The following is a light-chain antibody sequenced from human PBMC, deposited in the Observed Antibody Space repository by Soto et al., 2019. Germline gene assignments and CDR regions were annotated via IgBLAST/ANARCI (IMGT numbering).Light chain of an antibody. CDR3: QQYNAFSRT. J-gene: IGKJ1*01. Sequence: DIQMTQSPSTLPASVGDRVTITCRASQSIVRWLAWYQQKPGKAPKLLIYDASILQSGVPSRFSGSGSGTEFTLTISCLQPDDFATYYCQQYNAFSRTFGQGTKV. V-gene: IGKV1-5*01. CDR2: DAS. CDR1: QSIVRW.